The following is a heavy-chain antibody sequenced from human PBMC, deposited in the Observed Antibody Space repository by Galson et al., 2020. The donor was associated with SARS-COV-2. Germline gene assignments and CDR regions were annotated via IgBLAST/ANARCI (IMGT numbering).Heavy chain of an antibody. D-gene: IGHD3-10*01. J-gene: IGHJ4*02. CDR1: GFTVSSNY. CDR3: AREIKSGRGGFDY. CDR2: IYSGGST. Sequence: ESLKISCAASGFTVSSNYMSWVRQAPGKGLEWASVIYSGGSTYYADSVKGRFTISRDNSKNTLYLQMNSLRAEDTAVYYCAREIKSGRGGFDYWGQGTLVTVSS. V-gene: IGHV3-66*01.